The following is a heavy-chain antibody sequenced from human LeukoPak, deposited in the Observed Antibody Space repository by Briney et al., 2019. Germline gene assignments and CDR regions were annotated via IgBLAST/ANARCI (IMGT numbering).Heavy chain of an antibody. J-gene: IGHJ5*02. CDR2: INPSGGST. CDR3: ATSFRAVNWFDP. V-gene: IGHV1-46*01. Sequence: GASVKVSCKASGYTLTRYYMNWVRQAPGQGLEWMGIINPSGGSTNYAQKFQGRVTMTRDTSTSTIYMEASSLRSEDTAVYYCATSFRAVNWFDPWGQGTLVTVSS. CDR1: GYTLTRYY. D-gene: IGHD3-10*01.